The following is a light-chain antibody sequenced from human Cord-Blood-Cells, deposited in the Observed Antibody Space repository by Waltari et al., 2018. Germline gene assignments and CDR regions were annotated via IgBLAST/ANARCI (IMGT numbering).Light chain of an antibody. CDR1: SSDAGGYNY. V-gene: IGLV2-14*01. CDR2: DVS. Sequence: QSALTQPASVSGSPGQSITISCTGTSSDAGGYNYVSWYQKHPGKAPKLMIYDVSNRPSGFSNRFSGSKSGNTASLTISVLQAEDEADYYCSSYTSSSTLVFGGGTKLTVL. J-gene: IGLJ2*01. CDR3: SSYTSSSTLV.